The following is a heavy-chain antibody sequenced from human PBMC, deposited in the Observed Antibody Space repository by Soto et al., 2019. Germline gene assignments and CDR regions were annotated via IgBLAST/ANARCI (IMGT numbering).Heavy chain of an antibody. J-gene: IGHJ4*02. V-gene: IGHV1-18*01. D-gene: IGHD3-22*01. CDR2: ISPYSGKT. Sequence: ASVKVSCKASGYTFTNNDVCWVRQTPGQGLEWMGWISPYSGKTNYARKFQGRVTMTTDTSTSTAYMEVRSLTSDDTAVYYCAREGLLLLPDYWGQGTLVTRLL. CDR3: AREGLLLLPDY. CDR1: GYTFTNND.